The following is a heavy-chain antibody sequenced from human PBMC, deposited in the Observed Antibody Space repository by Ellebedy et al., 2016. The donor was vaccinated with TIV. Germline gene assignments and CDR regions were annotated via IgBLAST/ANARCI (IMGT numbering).Heavy chain of an antibody. CDR3: ATQLWNTEF. V-gene: IGHV3-23*01. CDR2: ISTTDGT. Sequence: PGGSLRLSCEASESTFSSYGMSWVRQAPGKGLEWVPSISTTDGTHYADSVKGRFTISRDNPKNTLYLQMNSLRVEDTAVYYCATQLWNTEFWGQGTLVIVSS. CDR1: ESTFSSYG. J-gene: IGHJ4*02. D-gene: IGHD5-24*01.